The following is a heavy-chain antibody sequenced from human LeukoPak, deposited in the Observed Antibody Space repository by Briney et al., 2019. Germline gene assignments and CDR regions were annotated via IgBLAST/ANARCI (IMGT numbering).Heavy chain of an antibody. CDR1: GFTFSSYS. Sequence: PGGSLRLSCAASGFTFSSYSMNWVRQAPGKGLEWVSYISSSGRTIHYADSVKGRFTISRNNAKNSLYLQMNSLRDEDTAVYYCATDLIVTNHWGQGTLVSVPS. D-gene: IGHD5-18*01. V-gene: IGHV3-48*02. CDR2: ISSSGRTI. CDR3: ATDLIVTNH. J-gene: IGHJ5*02.